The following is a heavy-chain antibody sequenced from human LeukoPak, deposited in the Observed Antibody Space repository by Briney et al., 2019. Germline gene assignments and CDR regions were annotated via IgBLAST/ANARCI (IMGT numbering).Heavy chain of an antibody. J-gene: IGHJ4*02. D-gene: IGHD1-26*01. Sequence: ASVKVSCKASGYTFTSYGISWVRQAPGQGLEWMGWISAYNGNTNYAQKFQGRVTMTTDTSTSTAYMELRSLRSDDTAVYYCARDMGPGYYGIPDIDYWGQGTLVTVSS. CDR1: GYTFTSYG. CDR3: ARDMGPGYYGIPDIDY. CDR2: ISAYNGNT. V-gene: IGHV1-18*01.